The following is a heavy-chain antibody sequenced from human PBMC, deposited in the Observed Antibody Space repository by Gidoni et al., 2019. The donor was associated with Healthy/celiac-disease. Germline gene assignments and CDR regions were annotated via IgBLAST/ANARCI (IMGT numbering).Heavy chain of an antibody. V-gene: IGHV3-30*18. J-gene: IGHJ3*02. CDR2: ISYDGSNK. CDR1: GFTFSSYG. D-gene: IGHD3-16*01. CDR3: AKSDGGAFDI. Sequence: QVQLVESGGGVVQPGRSLRLSCSASGFTFSSYGMHWVRQAPGKGLGWVAVISYDGSNKYYADSVKGRFTISRDNSKNTLYLQMNSLRAEDTAVYYCAKSDGGAFDIWGQGTMVTVSS.